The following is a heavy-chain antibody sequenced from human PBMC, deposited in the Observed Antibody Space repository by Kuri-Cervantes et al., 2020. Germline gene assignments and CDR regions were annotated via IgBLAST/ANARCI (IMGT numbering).Heavy chain of an antibody. Sequence: GGSLRLSCAASGFTFSSYSMNWVRQAPGKGLEWVSYISNSGSTIYYADSVKGRFTISRDNAKNSLYLQMNSLRAEDTAVYYCARDGDFWSGYDYWGQGTLVTVSS. V-gene: IGHV3-48*01. CDR1: GFTFSSYS. D-gene: IGHD3-3*01. J-gene: IGHJ4*02. CDR3: ARDGDFWSGYDY. CDR2: ISNSGSTI.